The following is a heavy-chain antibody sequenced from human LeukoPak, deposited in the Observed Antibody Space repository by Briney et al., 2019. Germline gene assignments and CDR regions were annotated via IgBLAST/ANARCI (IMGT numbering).Heavy chain of an antibody. CDR1: GFIFDDYG. V-gene: IGHV3-20*04. J-gene: IGHJ4*02. CDR3: ARYGASVY. CDR2: INWSGDST. Sequence: GGSLRLSCAASGFIFDDYGMSWVRQAPGKGLEWVSGINWSGDSTGYADSVKGRFTISRDNARNSLYLRMNSLRAEDTALYYCARYGASVYWGQGTLVTVSS. D-gene: IGHD3-10*01.